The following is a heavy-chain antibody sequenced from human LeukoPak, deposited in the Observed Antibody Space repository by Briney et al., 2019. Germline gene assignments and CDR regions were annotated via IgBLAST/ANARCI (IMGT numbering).Heavy chain of an antibody. V-gene: IGHV4-61*08. CDR3: ARHGYCGAECYTYFDS. J-gene: IGHJ4*02. CDR2: IYYSGIT. CDR1: GGSISSGGYY. Sequence: SETLSLTCTVSGGSISSGGYYWSWIRQHPGKGLEWIGYIYYSGITNYNPSLKSRVTISLDTSKSQFSLKLASVTAADTAVYYCARHGYCGAECYTYFDSWGQGTLVSVSS. D-gene: IGHD2-21*01.